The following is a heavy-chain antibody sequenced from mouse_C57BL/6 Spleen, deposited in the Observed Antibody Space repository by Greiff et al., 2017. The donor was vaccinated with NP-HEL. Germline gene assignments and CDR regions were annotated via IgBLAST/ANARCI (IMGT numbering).Heavy chain of an antibody. CDR1: GYAFSSSW. V-gene: IGHV1-82*01. D-gene: IGHD2-13*01. J-gene: IGHJ1*03. Sequence: VQLQQSGPELVKPGASVKISCKASGYAFSSSWMNWVKPRPGQGLEWIGRIYPGDGDTNYNGTFKGKAKLTADKSSSTAYMQLSSLPSEDSAVYFGSSEWDGDGYVDVWGTGTTVTVSP. CDR2: IYPGDGDT. CDR3: SSEWDGDGYVDV.